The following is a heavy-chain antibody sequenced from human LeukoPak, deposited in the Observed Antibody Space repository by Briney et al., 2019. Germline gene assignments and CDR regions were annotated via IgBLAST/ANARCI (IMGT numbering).Heavy chain of an antibody. J-gene: IGHJ4*02. CDR3: AKDRTRVGTYYFDY. D-gene: IGHD1-7*01. Sequence: GGSLRLSCAASGFTFSSYGMHWVRQAPGKGLEWVAFIRYDGSNKYYADSVKGRFTISRDNSKNTLYLQMNSLRAEDTAVYYCAKDRTRVGTYYFDYWGQGTLVTVSS. CDR2: IRYDGSNK. CDR1: GFTFSSYG. V-gene: IGHV3-30*02.